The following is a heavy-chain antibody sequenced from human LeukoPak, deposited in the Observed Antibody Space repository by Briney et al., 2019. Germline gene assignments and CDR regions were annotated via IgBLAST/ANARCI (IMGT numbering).Heavy chain of an antibody. V-gene: IGHV4-59*01. CDR1: GGSISSYY. CDR2: IYYSGST. Sequence: SETLSLTCTVSGGSISSYYWSWIRQPPGKGLEWIGYIYYSGSTNYNPSLKCRVTISVDTSKNQFSLKLSSVTAADTAVYYCARDLGNDFWSGYPYFWGQGTLVTVSS. J-gene: IGHJ4*02. D-gene: IGHD3-3*01. CDR3: ARDLGNDFWSGYPYF.